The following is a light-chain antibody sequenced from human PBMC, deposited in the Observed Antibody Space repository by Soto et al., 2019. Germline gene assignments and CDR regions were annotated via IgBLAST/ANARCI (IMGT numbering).Light chain of an antibody. CDR2: GAS. J-gene: IGKJ1*01. CDR3: HQYGSSPQT. CDR1: QSVSRTY. V-gene: IGKV3-20*01. Sequence: EIVLTQSPGTLSLSPGERATLSCRASQSVSRTYLAWYQQKPGQAPRLLIYGASSRATGILDRFSGSGSGTDFTLTISRLAPEDFAVYYCHQYGSSPQTFGQGTKVEIK.